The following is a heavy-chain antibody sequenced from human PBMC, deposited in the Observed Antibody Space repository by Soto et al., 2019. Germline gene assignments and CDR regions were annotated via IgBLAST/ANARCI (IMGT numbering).Heavy chain of an antibody. CDR3: ARSVEGHFDY. V-gene: IGHV3-48*02. Sequence: EVQLVESGGDLVQRGGSLRLSCAASGFTFNIYSMNWVRQAPGKGLEWFSYITSDTKTIKYADSVKGRFTISRDNAKNSVXLQMNSLRDEDTAVYYCARSVEGHFDYWGQGTVVTVSS. CDR1: GFTFNIYS. CDR2: ITSDTKTI. J-gene: IGHJ4*02. D-gene: IGHD6-19*01.